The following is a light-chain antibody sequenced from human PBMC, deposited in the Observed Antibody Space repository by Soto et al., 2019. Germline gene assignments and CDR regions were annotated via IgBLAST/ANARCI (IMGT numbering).Light chain of an antibody. CDR1: QSVDSDY. CDR3: QQYGNSFYT. V-gene: IGKV3-20*01. J-gene: IGKJ2*01. CDR2: GSS. Sequence: EIVLTQSPGTLSLSPGERATLSCRASQSVDSDYLAWYQQKPGQAPRLLIYGSSSRATDIPDRFSGSGSGTDFTLTISGLEPEDVAVYYCQQYGNSFYTFGQGTKLEIK.